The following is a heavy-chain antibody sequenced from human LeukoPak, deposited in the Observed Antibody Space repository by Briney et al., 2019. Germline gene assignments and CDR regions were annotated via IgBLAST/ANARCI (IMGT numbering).Heavy chain of an antibody. Sequence: SETLSLTCAVYGGSFSGYYWSWIRQSPGKGLEWIAYISYTESANYSPSLKSRVTISLDTAKSQFSLNLRSVTAADTAIYYCARVRGGTFFYYYYYMDVWGTGTTVTVSS. D-gene: IGHD1-26*01. CDR3: ARVRGGTFFYYYYYMDV. CDR2: ISYTESA. V-gene: IGHV4-59*01. CDR1: GGSFSGYY. J-gene: IGHJ6*03.